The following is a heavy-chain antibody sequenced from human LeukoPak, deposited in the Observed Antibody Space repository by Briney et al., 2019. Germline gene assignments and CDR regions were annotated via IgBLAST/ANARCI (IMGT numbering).Heavy chain of an antibody. V-gene: IGHV5-51*01. CDR3: ARLYGSEGYPNKYLQH. CDR2: IYPGDSDT. Sequence: GESLKISCKASGYTFTTSWVGWVRQMPGKGLEWMGVIYPGDSDTRYSPAFQGQVTISADKSITTAYLQWSSLKASDTAMYYCARLYGSEGYPNKYLQHWGQGTLVTVSS. D-gene: IGHD3-10*01. CDR1: GYTFTTSW. J-gene: IGHJ1*01.